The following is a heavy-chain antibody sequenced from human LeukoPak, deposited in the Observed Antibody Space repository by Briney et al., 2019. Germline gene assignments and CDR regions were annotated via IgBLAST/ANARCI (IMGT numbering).Heavy chain of an antibody. CDR3: ARDWGRVPDAFDI. J-gene: IGHJ3*02. Sequence: GGSLRLSCAASGFTVSSNYMNWVRQAPGKGLEWVSVIYSGGSTYYADSVKGRFTISRDNSKNTLYLQMNSLRAGDTAVYYCARDWGRVPDAFDIWGQGTMVTVSS. D-gene: IGHD7-27*01. V-gene: IGHV3-53*01. CDR1: GFTVSSNY. CDR2: IYSGGST.